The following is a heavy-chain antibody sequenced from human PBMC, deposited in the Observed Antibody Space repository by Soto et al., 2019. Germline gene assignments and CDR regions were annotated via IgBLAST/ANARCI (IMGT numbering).Heavy chain of an antibody. J-gene: IGHJ6*03. D-gene: IGHD2-15*01. CDR3: ARGDQGYCSGGSCYHRDYYYYMDV. CDR2: IYHSGST. V-gene: IGHV4-4*02. Sequence: PSGTLSLTCAVPSGSISSSDWWSWVRQPPGKGLEWIGEIYHSGSTNYNPSLKSRVTISVDKSKNQFSLKLSSVTAADTAVYYCARGDQGYCSGGSCYHRDYYYYMDVWGKGTTVTVSS. CDR1: SGSISSSDW.